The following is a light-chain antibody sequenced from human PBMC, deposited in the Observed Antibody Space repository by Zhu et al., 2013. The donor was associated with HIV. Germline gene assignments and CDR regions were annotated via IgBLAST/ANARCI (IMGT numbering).Light chain of an antibody. CDR2: VAS. V-gene: IGKV1-12*01. CDR1: QGIRTW. Sequence: DIQMTQSPSSVSASVGDRVTITCRASQGIRTWLAWYQQKPGKAPDLLIYVASSLQSGVPPRFSGSGSGTNFTLTISNLQPEDFASYYCQQGYTSPQTFGQGTKVDI. CDR3: QQGYTSPQT. J-gene: IGKJ1*01.